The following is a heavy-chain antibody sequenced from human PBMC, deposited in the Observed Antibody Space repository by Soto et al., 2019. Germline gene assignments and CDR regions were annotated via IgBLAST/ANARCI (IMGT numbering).Heavy chain of an antibody. D-gene: IGHD6-19*01. CDR2: IYPGDSDT. J-gene: IGHJ3*02. CDR1: GYSFTSYW. Sequence: PGESLKISCKGSGYSFTSYWIGWVRQMPGKGLEWMGIIYPGDSDTRYSPSFQGQVTISADKSISTAYLQWSSLKASDTAMYYCARPRYSSGWYTDDAFDIWGQGTMVTGSS. CDR3: ARPRYSSGWYTDDAFDI. V-gene: IGHV5-51*01.